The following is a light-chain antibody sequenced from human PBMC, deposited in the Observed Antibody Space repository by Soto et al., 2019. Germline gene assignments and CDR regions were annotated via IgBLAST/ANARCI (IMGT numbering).Light chain of an antibody. V-gene: IGLV2-14*01. Sequence: QSVLTQPASVSGSPGQSITISCTGTRRDVGAFDYVSWYQQHPGKAPRLLIHGVRNRPPGISSRFSGSKSGLTASLTISGLRAEDEADYYCSSFTTNRFYIFGPGTKGTVL. CDR2: GVR. CDR1: RRDVGAFDY. CDR3: SSFTTNRFYI. J-gene: IGLJ1*01.